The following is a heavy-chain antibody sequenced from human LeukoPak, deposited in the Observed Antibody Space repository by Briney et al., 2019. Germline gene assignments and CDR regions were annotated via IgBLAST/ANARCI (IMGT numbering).Heavy chain of an antibody. J-gene: IGHJ5*02. CDR2: ISTSSSFI. D-gene: IGHD6-13*01. CDR3: ARGAGNLITAADGWFDP. Sequence: PGGSLRLSCAASGFKFSSYSMNWIRQAPGKGLEWVSSISTSSSFIYYAGSLKGRFTTSRDNAKNSVYLQMNSLRAEDTAVYYCARGAGNLITAADGWFDPWGQGTLVTVSS. V-gene: IGHV3-21*01. CDR1: GFKFSSYS.